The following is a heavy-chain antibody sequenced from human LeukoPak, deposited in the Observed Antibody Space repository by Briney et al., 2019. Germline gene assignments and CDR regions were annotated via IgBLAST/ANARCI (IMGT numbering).Heavy chain of an antibody. CDR2: IYYSGST. CDR1: GGSISSSSYY. V-gene: IGHV4-39*01. J-gene: IGHJ4*02. Sequence: SGTLSLTCTVSGGSISSSSYYWGWIRQPPGKGLEWIGSIYYSGSTYYNPSLKSRVTISVDTSKNQFSLKLSSVTAADTAVYYCARLRVFPYYFDYWGQGTLVTVSS. D-gene: IGHD2-21*01. CDR3: ARLRVFPYYFDY.